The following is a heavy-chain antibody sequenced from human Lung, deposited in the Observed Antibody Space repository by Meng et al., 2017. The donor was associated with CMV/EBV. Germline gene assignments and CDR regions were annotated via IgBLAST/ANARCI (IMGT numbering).Heavy chain of an antibody. CDR3: ASFPPPGKQWLVTDY. CDR2: IYHSGGT. Sequence: LYVSGPGLVKRPATLSLTCGVSGCSISMSTWWSCVRQPPGKGLEWIGEIYHSGGTNYNPSLKSRVTISVDKSKNQFSLKLSSVTAADTAVYYCASFPPPGKQWLVTDYWGQGTLVTVSS. D-gene: IGHD6-19*01. CDR1: GCSISMSTW. V-gene: IGHV4-4*03. J-gene: IGHJ4*02.